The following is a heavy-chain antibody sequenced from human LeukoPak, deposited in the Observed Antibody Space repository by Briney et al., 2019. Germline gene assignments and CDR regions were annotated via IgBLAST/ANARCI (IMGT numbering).Heavy chain of an antibody. CDR1: GFTFSSYG. CDR2: IRYDENNK. D-gene: IGHD3-10*01. J-gene: IGHJ4*02. CDR3: ARSVLLWFGELLPLGY. Sequence: GGSLRLSCAASGFTFSSYGMHWVRQAPGKGLEWVAFIRYDENNKYYADSVKGRFTISRDNSKNTLYLQMNSLRAEDTAVYYCARSVLLWFGELLPLGYWGQGTLVTVSS. V-gene: IGHV3-30*02.